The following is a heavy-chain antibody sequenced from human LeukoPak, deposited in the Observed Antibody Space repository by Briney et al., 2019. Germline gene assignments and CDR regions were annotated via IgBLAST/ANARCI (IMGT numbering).Heavy chain of an antibody. J-gene: IGHJ4*02. CDR1: GFTFSTFA. CDR3: ATYRQVLLPFES. CDR2: IFPSGGEI. V-gene: IGHV3-23*01. Sequence: GGSLRLSCAASGFTFSTFAMIWVRQPPGKGLDWVSSIFPSGGEIHYADSVRGRFTISRDNSKSILSLQMNSLRAEDTAIYYCATYRQVLLPFESWGQGTLVTVSS. D-gene: IGHD5-18*01.